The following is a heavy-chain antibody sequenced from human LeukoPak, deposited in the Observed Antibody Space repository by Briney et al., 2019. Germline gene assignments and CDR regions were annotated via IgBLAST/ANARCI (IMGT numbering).Heavy chain of an antibody. Sequence: GGSLRLSCAVSGFTFSSYAMSWVRQAPGKGLEWVSGISGSGGSTYYADSVKGRFTISRDNSKNTLYLQMNSLRAEDTAVYYCARGTMFPYYFDYWGQGTLVTVSS. D-gene: IGHD3-10*02. CDR3: ARGTMFPYYFDY. V-gene: IGHV3-23*01. CDR2: ISGSGGST. CDR1: GFTFSSYA. J-gene: IGHJ4*02.